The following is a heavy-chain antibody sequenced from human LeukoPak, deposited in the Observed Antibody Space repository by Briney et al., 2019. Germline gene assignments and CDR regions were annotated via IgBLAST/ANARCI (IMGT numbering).Heavy chain of an antibody. V-gene: IGHV3-23*01. D-gene: IGHD3-22*01. CDR2: ISTSGRT. CDR3: ARDLDSSGYYHVVDS. CDR1: GFTFSSYA. Sequence: GGSLRLSCADSGFTFSSYAMSWVRQAPGKGLEWVSLISTSGRTHYADSVQGRFTISRDNSKNTLSLHMNSLKAEDTALYYCARDLDSSGYYHVVDSWGQGALVTVSS. J-gene: IGHJ4*02.